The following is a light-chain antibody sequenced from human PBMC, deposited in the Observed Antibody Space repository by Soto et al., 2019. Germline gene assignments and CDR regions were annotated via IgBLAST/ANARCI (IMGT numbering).Light chain of an antibody. Sequence: EIVLTQSPGTLSLFPEERATLSCRGSQSVSDFLAWYQQKPGQAPRLLIYDAAKRAPGIPARFSGSGSGTDFTLTISSLEPEDSAVYYCQQRSNWPIFTFGPGTKV. CDR1: QSVSDF. CDR2: DAA. V-gene: IGKV3-11*01. J-gene: IGKJ3*01. CDR3: QQRSNWPIFT.